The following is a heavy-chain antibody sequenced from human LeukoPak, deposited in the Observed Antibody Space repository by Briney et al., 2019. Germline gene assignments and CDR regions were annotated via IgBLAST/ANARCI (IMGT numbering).Heavy chain of an antibody. CDR1: GFTFSSYS. J-gene: IGHJ4*02. D-gene: IGHD5-18*01. CDR2: ISSSSSTI. V-gene: IGHV3-48*02. CDR3: ARDPRGYSYGYRPFYYFDY. Sequence: PGRSLRLSCSASGFTFSSYSMNWVRQAPGKGLEWVSYISSSSSTIYYADSVKGRFTISRDNAKNSLYLQMNSLRDEDTAVYYCARDPRGYSYGYRPFYYFDYWGQGTLVTVSS.